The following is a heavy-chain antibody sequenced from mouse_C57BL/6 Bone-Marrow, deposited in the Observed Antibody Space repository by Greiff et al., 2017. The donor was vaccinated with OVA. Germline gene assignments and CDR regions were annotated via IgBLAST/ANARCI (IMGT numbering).Heavy chain of an antibody. CDR2: INPNNGGT. CDR3: ARPSDGYYVFAY. Sequence: EVQLQQSGPELVKPGASVKIPCKASGYTFTDYNMDWVKQSHGKSLEWIGDINPNNGGTIYNQKFKGKATLTVDKSSSTAYMELRSLTSEDTAVYYCARPSDGYYVFAYWGQGTLVTVSA. CDR1: GYTFTDYN. V-gene: IGHV1-18*01. D-gene: IGHD2-3*01. J-gene: IGHJ3*01.